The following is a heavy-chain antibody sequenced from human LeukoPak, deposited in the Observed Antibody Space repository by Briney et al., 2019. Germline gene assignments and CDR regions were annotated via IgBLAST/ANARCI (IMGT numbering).Heavy chain of an antibody. CDR2: ISAYNGNT. Sequence: ASVKVSCTASGYTFTSYGISWVRQAPGQGLEWMGWISAYNGNTNYAQKLQGRVTMTTDTSTSTAYMELRSLRSDDTAVYYCAREGYYDILTGYLSIEDYWGQGTLVTVSS. V-gene: IGHV1-18*01. CDR3: AREGYYDILTGYLSIEDY. D-gene: IGHD3-9*01. CDR1: GYTFTSYG. J-gene: IGHJ4*02.